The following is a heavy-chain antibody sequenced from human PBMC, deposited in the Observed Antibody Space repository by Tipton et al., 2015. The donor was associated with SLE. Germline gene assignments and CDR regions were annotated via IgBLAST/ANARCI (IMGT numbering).Heavy chain of an antibody. CDR2: LYSGGST. J-gene: IGHJ3*02. V-gene: IGHV3-23*03. D-gene: IGHD7-27*01. CDR1: GFAFSSFA. CDR3: ARSNWGWAFDI. Sequence: SLRLSCAASGFAFSSFAMSWVRQAPGKGLEYVSTLYSGGSTYYLDSVKGRFTISGDISKNTLYLQMNTLRVEDTAVYYCARSNWGWAFDIWGEGTMVTVSS.